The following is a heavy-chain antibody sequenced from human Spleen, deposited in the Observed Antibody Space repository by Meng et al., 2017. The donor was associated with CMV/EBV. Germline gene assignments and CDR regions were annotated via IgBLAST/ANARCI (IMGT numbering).Heavy chain of an antibody. CDR1: GFTVSSNY. D-gene: IGHD3-16*01. CDR3: ARDYDTDAFDI. CDR2: IYSGGST. Sequence: GESLKISCAASGFTVSSNYMSWVRQAPGKGLEWVSVIYSGGSTYYTDSMKGRFTISRDNSKNTLYLQMSSLRAEDTAVYYCARDYDTDAFDIWGQGTMVTVSS. J-gene: IGHJ3*02. V-gene: IGHV3-66*02.